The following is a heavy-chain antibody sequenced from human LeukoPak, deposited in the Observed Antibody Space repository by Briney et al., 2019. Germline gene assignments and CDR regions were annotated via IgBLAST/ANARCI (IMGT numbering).Heavy chain of an antibody. CDR1: GFTLQNYA. V-gene: IGHV3-64D*06. Sequence: GGSLRLSCSASGFTLQNYAMYWVRQAPGKELEQVSLTHGNGGNTDYADSVKGRFTIPRDYSENTLYLQLTSLSVEDTAVYYCVRDYYGMDVWGQGTTVTVSS. CDR2: THGNGGNT. J-gene: IGHJ6*02. CDR3: VRDYYGMDV. D-gene: IGHD3-10*01.